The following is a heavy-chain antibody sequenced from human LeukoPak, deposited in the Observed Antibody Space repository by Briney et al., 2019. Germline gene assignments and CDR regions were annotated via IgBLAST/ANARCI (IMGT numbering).Heavy chain of an antibody. D-gene: IGHD3-10*01. J-gene: IGHJ5*02. CDR3: ARGGGDNWFDP. Sequence: SETLSLTRAVYGGSFSVYYWSRIRQPPGKGLEWIGEINHSGTTNYNPSLKSRVTISVDTSKNQFSLKLSSVTAADTAVYYCARGGGDNWFDPWGQGTLVTVSS. CDR1: GGSFSVYY. CDR2: INHSGTT. V-gene: IGHV4-34*01.